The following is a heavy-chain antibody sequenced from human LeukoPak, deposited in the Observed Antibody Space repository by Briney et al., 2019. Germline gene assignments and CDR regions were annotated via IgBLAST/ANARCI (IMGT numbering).Heavy chain of an antibody. CDR1: GFTFSNYG. Sequence: GGSLRLSCAASGFTFSNYGMNWVRQAPGKGLEWVSGIVGSGVTTYYADSVKGRFTISRDNSKNTLYLQMNSLRAEDTAVYYCASSIEMATISVDYWGQGTLVTVSS. CDR3: ASSIEMATISVDY. CDR2: IVGSGVTT. D-gene: IGHD5-24*01. V-gene: IGHV3-23*01. J-gene: IGHJ4*02.